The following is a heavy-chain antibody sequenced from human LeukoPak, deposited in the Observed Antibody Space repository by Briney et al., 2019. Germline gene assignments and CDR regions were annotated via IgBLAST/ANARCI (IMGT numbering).Heavy chain of an antibody. D-gene: IGHD6-6*01. CDR3: AREPSIAARPGDY. V-gene: IGHV1-2*06. CDR2: INPNRGGT. CDR1: GYTFTGYY. Sequence: GASVKVSCKASGYTFTGYYMHWVRQAPGQGLEWMGRINPNRGGTNYAQKFQGRVTMTRDTSISTAYMELSRLRSDDTAVYYCAREPSIAARPGDYWGQGTLVTVSS. J-gene: IGHJ4*02.